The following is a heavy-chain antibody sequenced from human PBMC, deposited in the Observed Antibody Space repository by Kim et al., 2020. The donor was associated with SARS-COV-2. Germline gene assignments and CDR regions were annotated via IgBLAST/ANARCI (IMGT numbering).Heavy chain of an antibody. CDR1: GYTFTSYA. J-gene: IGHJ4*02. V-gene: IGHV7-4-1*02. D-gene: IGHD3-3*01. Sequence: ASVKVSCKASGYTFTSYAMNWVRQAPGQGLEWMGWINTNTGNPTYAQGFTGRFVFSLDTSVSTAYLQISSLKAEDTAVYYCARGPPAGITIFGVVNPHYFDYWGQGTLVTVSS. CDR2: INTNTGNP. CDR3: ARGPPAGITIFGVVNPHYFDY.